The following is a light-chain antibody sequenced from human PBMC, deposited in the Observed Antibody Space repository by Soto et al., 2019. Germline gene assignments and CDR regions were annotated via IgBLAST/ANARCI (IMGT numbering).Light chain of an antibody. CDR3: ASYTNSPTGVV. Sequence: QSVLTQPASVSGSPGQSITISCTGTNSDVGGYNSVSWYQQHPGKAPQLMIFEVGSRPSWVSNRFSGSKSGNTASLTISGPQAEDEGDYYCASYTNSPTGVVFGGGTKLTVL. V-gene: IGLV2-14*01. CDR1: NSDVGGYNS. J-gene: IGLJ3*02. CDR2: EVG.